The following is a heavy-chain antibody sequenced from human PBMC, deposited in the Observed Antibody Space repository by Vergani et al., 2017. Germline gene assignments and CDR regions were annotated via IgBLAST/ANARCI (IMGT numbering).Heavy chain of an antibody. CDR3: ARGPHAAAAGRTLNWFDP. CDR1: GYTFTSYY. J-gene: IGHJ5*02. D-gene: IGHD6-13*01. Sequence: QVQLVQSGAEVKKPGASVKVSCKASGYTFTSYYMHWVRQAPGQGLEWMGIINPSGGSTSYAQKFQGRVTMTRDTSTSTVYMELSSLRSEDTAVYHCARGPHAAAAGRTLNWFDPWGQGTLVTVSS. CDR2: INPSGGST. V-gene: IGHV1-46*03.